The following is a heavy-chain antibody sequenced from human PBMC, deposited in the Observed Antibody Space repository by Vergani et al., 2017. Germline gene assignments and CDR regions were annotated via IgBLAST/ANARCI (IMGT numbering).Heavy chain of an antibody. CDR1: GFTFSSYW. Sequence: EVQLVESGGGLVQPGGSLRLSCAASGFTFSSYWMSWVRQGPGKGLEWVANIKQDGSEKYYVDSVKGRFTISRDNAKNSLYLQMNSLRAEDTAVYYCARVVGSSWSGGWFDPWGQGTLVTVSS. CDR2: IKQDGSEK. V-gene: IGHV3-7*04. CDR3: ARVVGSSWSGGWFDP. J-gene: IGHJ5*02. D-gene: IGHD6-13*01.